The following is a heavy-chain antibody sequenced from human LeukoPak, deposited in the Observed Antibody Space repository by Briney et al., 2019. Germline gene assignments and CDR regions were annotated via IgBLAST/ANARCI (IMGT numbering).Heavy chain of an antibody. Sequence: PSETLSLTCTVSGGSISSSDYYWGWIRQPPGERLEWIGTIYYNGNTYYNPSLQSRVIISADTSKNQFSLKVTSVTAPDTAVYYCARTVGTHRFHYWGQGILVTVSS. D-gene: IGHD4-23*01. CDR3: ARTVGTHRFHY. J-gene: IGHJ4*02. V-gene: IGHV4-39*01. CDR2: IYYNGNT. CDR1: GGSISSSDYY.